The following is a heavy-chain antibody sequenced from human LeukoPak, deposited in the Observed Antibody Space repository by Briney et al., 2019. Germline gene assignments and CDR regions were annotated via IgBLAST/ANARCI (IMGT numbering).Heavy chain of an antibody. CDR2: IYYSGST. Sequence: SETLSLICTVSGGSISSGGYYWSWLRQHPGKGLEWFGYIYYSGSTYYNPSLKSRVTISVDTSKNQFSPKLSSVTAADTAVYYCARDRIAGGGTLDYWGQGTLVTVSS. D-gene: IGHD6-13*01. CDR3: ARDRIAGGGTLDY. CDR1: GGSISSGGYY. J-gene: IGHJ4*02. V-gene: IGHV4-31*03.